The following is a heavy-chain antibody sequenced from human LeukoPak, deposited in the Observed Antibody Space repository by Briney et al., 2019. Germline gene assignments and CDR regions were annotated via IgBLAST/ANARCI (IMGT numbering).Heavy chain of an antibody. CDR2: IYYSGST. D-gene: IGHD3-3*01. CDR3: ARHLNQYPIPITIFGAISWFDP. CDR1: GVSISSSSYY. J-gene: IGHJ5*02. Sequence: PSETLSLTCTVSGVSISSSSYYWGWIRQPPGKGLEWIVSIYYSGSTYYNPSLKSRVTISVDTSKNQFSLKLSSVTAADTAVYYCARHLNQYPIPITIFGAISWFDPWGQGTLVTVSS. V-gene: IGHV4-39*01.